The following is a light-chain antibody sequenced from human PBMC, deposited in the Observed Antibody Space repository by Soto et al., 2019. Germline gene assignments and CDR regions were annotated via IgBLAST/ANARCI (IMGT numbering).Light chain of an antibody. Sequence: QSALTQPASVSGSPGQSITISCAGSGGDVGHYDLLSWYQQIPGKAPKLIIFEVNRRPSGVSDRFSGFKSGNTASLTISGLQAEDEADFFCCSYGGSSTWLFGGGTKLTVL. CDR2: EVN. V-gene: IGLV2-23*02. CDR3: CSYGGSSTWL. J-gene: IGLJ3*02. CDR1: GGDVGHYDL.